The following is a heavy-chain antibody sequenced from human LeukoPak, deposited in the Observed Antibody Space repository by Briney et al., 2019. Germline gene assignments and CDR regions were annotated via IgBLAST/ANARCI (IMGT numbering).Heavy chain of an antibody. CDR3: VKGSSVAGTIFGY. V-gene: IGHV3-66*01. D-gene: IGHD6-19*01. CDR2: IYGGGST. CDR1: GFIVSSNY. J-gene: IGHJ4*02. Sequence: PGGSLRLSCAASGFIVSSNYMSWVRQAPGKGLEWVSIIYGGGSTWYAASVKGRFTISRDNSKNTLYLQMNSLRAEDTAVYYCVKGSSVAGTIFGYWGQGTLVTVSS.